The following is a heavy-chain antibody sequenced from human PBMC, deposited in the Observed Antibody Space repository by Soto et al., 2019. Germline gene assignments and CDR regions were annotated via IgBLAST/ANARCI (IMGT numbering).Heavy chain of an antibody. D-gene: IGHD3-3*01. CDR3: ARSRFLEWFQSYYYYYYMDV. CDR1: GFTFSSYG. Sequence: GGSLRLSCAASGFTFSSYGMHWVRQAPGKGLEWVAVIWYDGSNKCYADSVKGRFTISRDNSKNTLYLQMNSLRAEDTAVYYCARSRFLEWFQSYYYYYYMDVWGKGTTVTVSS. J-gene: IGHJ6*03. V-gene: IGHV3-33*01. CDR2: IWYDGSNK.